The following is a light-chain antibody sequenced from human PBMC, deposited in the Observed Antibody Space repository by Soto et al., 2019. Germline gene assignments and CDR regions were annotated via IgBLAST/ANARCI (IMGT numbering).Light chain of an antibody. CDR2: GAS. CDR1: QSVTSTY. J-gene: IGKJ2*01. V-gene: IGKV3-20*01. Sequence: EFVLTQSPGTLSLSPGERAILSCRASQSVTSTYIAWYQQKPGQAPRLLIYGASSRATGIPDRFSGSGSGTDFTPTISRLEAEDFAVYYCQYYGSSPPTTFGQGTKLEIK. CDR3: QYYGSSPPTT.